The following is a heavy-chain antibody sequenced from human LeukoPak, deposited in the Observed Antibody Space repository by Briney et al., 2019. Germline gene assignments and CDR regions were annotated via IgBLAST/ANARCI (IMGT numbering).Heavy chain of an antibody. Sequence: GGSLRLSCAGSGDSWMHWVRQVPGKGLVWVSRIKTDVSSTSYADSVKGRFTISNDNAENTLYLQMNSLRAEDTAVYYCARGDGVIMKYWGQGTLVTVSS. D-gene: IGHD3-10*01. CDR2: IKTDVSST. CDR3: ARGDGVIMKY. CDR1: GDSW. V-gene: IGHV3-74*01. J-gene: IGHJ4*02.